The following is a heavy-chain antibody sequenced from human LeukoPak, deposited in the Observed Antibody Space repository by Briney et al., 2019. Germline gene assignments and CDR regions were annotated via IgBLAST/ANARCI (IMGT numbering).Heavy chain of an antibody. J-gene: IGHJ5*02. D-gene: IGHD6-19*01. CDR1: AHTFTGDY. Sequence: ASVKVSCKASAHTFTGDYMHWVRQAPGQGLEWMGRINPDSGGTKYAQKFQGRVTMTRDTSISTAYMELCRLRFDDTAMYYCARDLTYSSGWYWFDPWGQGTLVTVSS. CDR2: INPDSGGT. V-gene: IGHV1-2*06. CDR3: ARDLTYSSGWYWFDP.